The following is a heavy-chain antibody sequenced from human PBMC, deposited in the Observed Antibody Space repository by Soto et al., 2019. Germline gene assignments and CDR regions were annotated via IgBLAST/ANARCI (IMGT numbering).Heavy chain of an antibody. CDR3: ARGPLAAAGTLFDY. CDR2: INHSGST. V-gene: IGHV4-34*01. D-gene: IGHD6-13*01. Sequence: SETLSLTCAVYGGSFSGYYWSWIRQPPGKGLEWIGEINHSGSTNYNPSLKSRVTISVDTSKNQFSLKLSSVTAADTAVYYCARGPLAAAGTLFDYWGQGTLVTVSS. J-gene: IGHJ4*02. CDR1: GGSFSGYY.